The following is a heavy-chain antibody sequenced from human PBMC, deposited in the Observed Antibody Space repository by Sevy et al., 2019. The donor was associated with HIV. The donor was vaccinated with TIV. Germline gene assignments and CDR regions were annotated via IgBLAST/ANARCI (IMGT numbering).Heavy chain of an antibody. CDR3: AGQANYDFWSGYPHPLYYYGMDV. V-gene: IGHV3-30*02. J-gene: IGHJ6*02. CDR2: IRYDGSNK. Sequence: GGSLRLSCAASGFTFSSYGMHWVRQAPGKGLEWVAFIRYDGSNKYYADSVKGRFTISRDNSKNTLSLQMNSLRAEDTAGYYCAGQANYDFWSGYPHPLYYYGMDVWGQGTTVTVSS. D-gene: IGHD3-3*01. CDR1: GFTFSSYG.